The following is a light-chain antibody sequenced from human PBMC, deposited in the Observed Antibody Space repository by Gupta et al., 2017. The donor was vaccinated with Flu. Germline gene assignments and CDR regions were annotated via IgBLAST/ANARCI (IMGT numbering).Light chain of an antibody. V-gene: IGLV2-14*01. CDR3: SSYTSSDTLV. CDR2: EVS. Sequence: QSALTQPASVSGSPGQSITISCTGPSSDVGGYNYVSWYQHHPGKVPELMIYEVSSRPAGISHRFSGSKSGNTASLTISGLQAEDEADYYCSSYTSSDTLVFGGGTKLTVL. CDR1: SSDVGGYNY. J-gene: IGLJ2*01.